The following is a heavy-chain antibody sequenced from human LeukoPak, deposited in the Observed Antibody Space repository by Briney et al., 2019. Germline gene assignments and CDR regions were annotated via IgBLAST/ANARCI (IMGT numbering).Heavy chain of an antibody. J-gene: IGHJ4*02. D-gene: IGHD6-6*01. CDR2: IYYSGST. V-gene: IGHV4-39*01. Sequence: SETLSLTCTVSGGSISSSSYYWGWIRQPPGKGLEWIGSIYYSGSTYYNPSLKSRVTISVDTSKNQFSLKLSSVTAADTAVYYCASAEGAPYSSSPGGFDYWGQGTLVTVSS. CDR1: GGSISSSSYY. CDR3: ASAEGAPYSSSPGGFDY.